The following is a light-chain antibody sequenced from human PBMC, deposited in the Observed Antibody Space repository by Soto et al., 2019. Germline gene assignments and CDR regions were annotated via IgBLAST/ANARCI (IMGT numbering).Light chain of an antibody. CDR2: GNR. CDR1: SSNIGAGYD. V-gene: IGLV1-40*01. CDR3: QSCDSSLSGSGV. Sequence: QSVLTQPPSVSGAPGQRVTISCTGTSSNIGAGYDVHWYQQFPGTAPKLLIYGNRNRPSGVPDRFSGSKSGTSASLAITGLQAEDEATYYCQSCDSSLSGSGVFGTGTKFT. J-gene: IGLJ1*01.